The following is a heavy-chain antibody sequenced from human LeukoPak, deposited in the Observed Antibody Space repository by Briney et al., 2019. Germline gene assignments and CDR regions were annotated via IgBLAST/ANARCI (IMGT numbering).Heavy chain of an antibody. CDR1: GGSIGSSNW. Sequence: PSETLSLTCTVSGGSIGSSNWWSWVRQPPGKGLEWIGEIYHSGSTNYNPSLKSRVTISVDKSKNQFSLKLSSVTAADTAVYYCASGIQEGLLPQDAFDIWGQGTMVTVSS. J-gene: IGHJ3*02. CDR3: ASGIQEGLLPQDAFDI. CDR2: IYHSGST. D-gene: IGHD3-10*01. V-gene: IGHV4-4*02.